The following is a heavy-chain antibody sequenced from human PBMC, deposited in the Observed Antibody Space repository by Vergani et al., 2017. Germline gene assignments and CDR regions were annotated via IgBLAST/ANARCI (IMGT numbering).Heavy chain of an antibody. CDR2: IYTSGST. J-gene: IGHJ5*02. V-gene: IGHV4-61*02. Sequence: QVQLQESGPGLVKPSQTLSLTCTVSGGSISSGSYYWSWIRQPAGKGLEWIWRIYTSGSTNYNPSLKSRVTISVDTSQNQFSLKLSSVTAADTAVYYCARDHSCSSTSCYGFGWFDPWGQGTLVTVSS. CDR1: GGSISSGSYY. CDR3: ARDHSCSSTSCYGFGWFDP. D-gene: IGHD2-2*01.